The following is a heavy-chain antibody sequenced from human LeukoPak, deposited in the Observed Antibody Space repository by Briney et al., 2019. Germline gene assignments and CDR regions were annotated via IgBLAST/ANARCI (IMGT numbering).Heavy chain of an antibody. J-gene: IGHJ6*02. CDR3: ATLSDGDYKYHYYGMDV. D-gene: IGHD4-17*01. CDR2: IYSGGST. Sequence: PGGSLRLSCVASGFIVSTNYMSWVRQAPGKGLEWVSDIYSGGSTYYADSVKGRFTISRDKSKNTVYLQMNSLRAEDTAVYYCATLSDGDYKYHYYGMDVWGQGTTVTVSS. V-gene: IGHV3-66*01. CDR1: GFIVSTNY.